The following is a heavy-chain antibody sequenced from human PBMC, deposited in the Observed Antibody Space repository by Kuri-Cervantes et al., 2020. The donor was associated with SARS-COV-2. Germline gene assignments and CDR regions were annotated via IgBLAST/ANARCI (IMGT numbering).Heavy chain of an antibody. Sequence: GESLKISCAASGFSFSTYAMNWVRQAPGKGLEWVSSISGSGGSTYYADSVKGRILISRDNSKDILYLQVDSLRAEDTAIYYCAKSMSTTRGAFDIWGQGTMVTVSS. CDR1: GFSFSTYA. CDR3: AKSMSTTRGAFDI. J-gene: IGHJ3*02. CDR2: ISGSGGST. D-gene: IGHD3-10*01. V-gene: IGHV3-23*01.